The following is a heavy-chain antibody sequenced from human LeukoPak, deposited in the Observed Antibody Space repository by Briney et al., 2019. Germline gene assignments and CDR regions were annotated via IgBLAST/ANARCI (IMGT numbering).Heavy chain of an antibody. CDR1: GGSISSSNW. Sequence: SGTLSLTCAVSGGSISSSNWWSWVRQPPGKGLERIGEIYHSGSTNYNPSLKSRVTISVDKSKNQFSLKLSSVTAADTAVYYCASFASPGYYYYGMDVWGQGTTVTVSS. J-gene: IGHJ6*02. D-gene: IGHD3-10*01. CDR2: IYHSGST. V-gene: IGHV4-4*02. CDR3: ASFASPGYYYYGMDV.